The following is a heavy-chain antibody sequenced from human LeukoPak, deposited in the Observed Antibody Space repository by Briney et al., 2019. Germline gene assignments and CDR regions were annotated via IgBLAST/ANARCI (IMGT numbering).Heavy chain of an antibody. D-gene: IGHD3-16*02. CDR3: AVYYDYVWGSYRFDY. Sequence: SETLSLTCAVYGGSFSGYYWSWIRQPPGKGLEWIGEINHSGSTNYNPSLKSRVTISVDTSKNQFSLKLSSVTAADTAVYYCAVYYDYVWGSYRFDYWGQGTLVTVSS. CDR2: INHSGST. CDR1: GGSFSGYY. V-gene: IGHV4-34*01. J-gene: IGHJ4*02.